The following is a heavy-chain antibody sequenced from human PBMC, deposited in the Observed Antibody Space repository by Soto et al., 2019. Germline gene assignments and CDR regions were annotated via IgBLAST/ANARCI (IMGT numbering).Heavy chain of an antibody. CDR2: IYYSGST. J-gene: IGHJ2*01. CDR3: ARAKYYYDSSGYPLWYFDL. V-gene: IGHV4-59*01. Sequence: PSETLSLTCTVSGGSISSYYWSWIRQPPGKGLEWIGYIYYSGSTNYIPSLKSRVTISVDTSKNQFSLKLSSVTAADTAVYYCARAKYYYDSSGYPLWYFDLWGRGTLVTVSS. D-gene: IGHD3-22*01. CDR1: GGSISSYY.